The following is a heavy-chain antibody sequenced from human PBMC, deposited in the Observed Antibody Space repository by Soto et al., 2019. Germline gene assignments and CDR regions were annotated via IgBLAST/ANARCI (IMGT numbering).Heavy chain of an antibody. CDR2: IIPIRGSA. CDR3: ARSYYDYVWGSYRSAHFDY. V-gene: IGHV1-46*01. CDR1: GYTFTSYY. Sequence: ASVKVSCKASGYTFTSYYMHWVRQAPGQGLEWMGIIIPIRGSASYAQKFQGRVTMTRDTSTSTVYMELSSLRSEDTAVYYCARSYYDYVWGSYRSAHFDYWGQGTLVT. D-gene: IGHD3-16*02. J-gene: IGHJ4*02.